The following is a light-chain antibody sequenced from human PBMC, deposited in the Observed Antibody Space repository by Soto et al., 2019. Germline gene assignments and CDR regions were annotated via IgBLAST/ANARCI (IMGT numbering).Light chain of an antibody. Sequence: QSALTQPASVSGSPGQSISIFCTGTSRDVGAYNYVSWYQQYPGKAPKLMIYDVSNRPSGVSNRFSGSKSGNTASLTISGLQAEDEADYYCSSYTSSSTRVFGTGTKVTVL. CDR1: SRDVGAYNY. V-gene: IGLV2-14*01. J-gene: IGLJ1*01. CDR3: SSYTSSSTRV. CDR2: DVS.